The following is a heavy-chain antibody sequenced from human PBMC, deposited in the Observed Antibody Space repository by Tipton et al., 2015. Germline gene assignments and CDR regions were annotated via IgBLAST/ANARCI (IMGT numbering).Heavy chain of an antibody. CDR1: GFTFSSYW. V-gene: IGHV3-7*01. CDR3: ARYYYGMDV. CDR2: IKQDGSEK. J-gene: IGHJ6*02. Sequence: GSLRLSCATSGFTFSSYWMTWVRQAPGKGLEWVANIKQDGSEKYYVDSVKGRFTISRDNARNSLYLQMNTLRAEDTAVYYCARYYYGMDVWGQGTTVTVSS.